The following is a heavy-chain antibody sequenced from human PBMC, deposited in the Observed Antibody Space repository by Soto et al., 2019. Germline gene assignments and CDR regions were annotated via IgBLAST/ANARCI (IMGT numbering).Heavy chain of an antibody. CDR2: IYHSGTT. CDR1: GGSIRSFNW. J-gene: IGHJ6*02. D-gene: IGHD6-25*01. Sequence: PPETLSLTCSVSGGSIRSFNWWSLIRQTPLKGLEWIGEIYHSGTTNYNPSLKSRATISVDKSKNHFSLKLTSVTAADTAVYYCARDRVAATRTSYYGLDAWGQGTTVTVSS. V-gene: IGHV4-4*03. CDR3: ARDRVAATRTSYYGLDA.